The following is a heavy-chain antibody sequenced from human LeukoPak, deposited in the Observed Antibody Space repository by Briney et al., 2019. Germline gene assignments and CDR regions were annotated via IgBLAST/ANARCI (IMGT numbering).Heavy chain of an antibody. V-gene: IGHV3-30*03. CDR2: ITYDGYYI. D-gene: IGHD3-10*01. Sequence: GTSLRLSCAASGFTFTSYGMHWVRQAPGKGLEWVALITYDGYYIHYSASVKGRFTISSDTSKNTLSLQMNSLRAEDTAVYYCARDLSPVVRASPMGYWGQGTLVTVSS. CDR3: ARDLSPVVRASPMGY. CDR1: GFTFTSYG. J-gene: IGHJ4*02.